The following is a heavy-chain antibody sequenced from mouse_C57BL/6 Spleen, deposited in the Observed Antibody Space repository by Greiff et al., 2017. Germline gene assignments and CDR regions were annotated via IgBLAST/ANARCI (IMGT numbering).Heavy chain of an antibody. CDR3: ARLIYYDYDGWYFDV. D-gene: IGHD2-4*01. J-gene: IGHJ1*03. Sequence: VQLKESGPELVKPGASVKMSCKASGYTFTDYNMHWVKQSHGKSLEWIGYINPNNGGTSYNQKFKGKATLTVNKSSSTAYMELRSLTSEDSAVYYCARLIYYDYDGWYFDVWGTGTTVTVSS. V-gene: IGHV1-22*01. CDR2: INPNNGGT. CDR1: GYTFTDYN.